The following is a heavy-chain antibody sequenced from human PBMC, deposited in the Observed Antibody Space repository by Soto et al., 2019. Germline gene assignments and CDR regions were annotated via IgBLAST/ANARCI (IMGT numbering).Heavy chain of an antibody. CDR3: ASTSGDYVFDY. CDR2: IIPILGIA. J-gene: IGHJ4*02. V-gene: IGHV1-69*02. CDR1: GGTFSSYT. Sequence: QVQLVQSGAEMKKPGSSVKVSCKASGGTFSSYTISWVRQAPGQGLEWMGRIIPILGIANYAQKFQGRVKITEDKSTSTAYMELSSLRSEDTAVYYCASTSGDYVFDYWGQGTLVTVSS. D-gene: IGHD4-17*01.